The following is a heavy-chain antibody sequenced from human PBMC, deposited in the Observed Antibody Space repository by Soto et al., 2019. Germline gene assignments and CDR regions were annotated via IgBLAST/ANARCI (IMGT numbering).Heavy chain of an antibody. Sequence: GGSLRLSCAASGFTFSNYGMSWVRQAPGKGLEWVSVISGSGGSTYYADSVKGRFTLSRDNSKNTVYLQMNSLRAEDTAVYYCAKDSPVGVPLLRDLHDWGQGTLVTVSS. CDR2: ISGSGGST. D-gene: IGHD2-15*01. CDR3: AKDSPVGVPLLRDLHD. J-gene: IGHJ1*01. V-gene: IGHV3-23*01. CDR1: GFTFSNYG.